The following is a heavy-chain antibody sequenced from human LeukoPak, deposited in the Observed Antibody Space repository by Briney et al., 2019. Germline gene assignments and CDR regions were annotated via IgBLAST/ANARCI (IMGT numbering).Heavy chain of an antibody. V-gene: IGHV4-38-2*01. CDR2: IYHSGST. J-gene: IGHJ4*02. CDR1: GYSLSSGYY. CDR3: ARTYSSSSSDFDY. Sequence: SETLSLTCAVSGYSLSSGYYWGGIRQPPGKGREWIGSIYHSGSTYYNPSLKSRVTISVDTSKNQFSLKLSSVTAADTAVYYCARTYSSSSSDFDYWGQGTLVTVSS. D-gene: IGHD6-6*01.